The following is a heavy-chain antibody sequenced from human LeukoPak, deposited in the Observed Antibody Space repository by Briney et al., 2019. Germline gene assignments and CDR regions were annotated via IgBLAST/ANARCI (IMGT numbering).Heavy chain of an antibody. J-gene: IGHJ6*03. Sequence: ASVKVSCKASGYTFTSYGISWVRQAPGQGLERMGWISAYNGNTNYAQKFQGRVTITADESTSTAYMELSSLRSEDTAVYYCARSYRSYYYYYMDVWGKGTTVTISS. CDR1: GYTFTSYG. D-gene: IGHD1-26*01. V-gene: IGHV1-18*01. CDR3: ARSYRSYYYYYMDV. CDR2: ISAYNGNT.